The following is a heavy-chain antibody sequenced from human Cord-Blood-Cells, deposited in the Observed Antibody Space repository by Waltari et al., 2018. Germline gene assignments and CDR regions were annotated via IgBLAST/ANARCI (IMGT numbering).Heavy chain of an antibody. J-gene: IGHJ4*01. CDR3: AREGCPYGSWSYFDY. Sequence: QVQLVESGVGVVQPGTSLRLHCAASGFAFSSHGMPLVVPGPGKGLEWVAVIWYDGSNENYADSVKGRFTIPRDKSKNTLCLQKNSLKSEATAVYYCAREGCPYGSWSYFDYWGQGTLVTVSS. CDR1: GFAFSSHG. D-gene: IGHD3-10*01. V-gene: IGHV3-33*01. CDR2: IWYDGSNE.